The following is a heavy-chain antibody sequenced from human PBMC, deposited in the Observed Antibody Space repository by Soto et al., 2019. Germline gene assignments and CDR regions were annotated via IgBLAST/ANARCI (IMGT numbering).Heavy chain of an antibody. Sequence: QVHLVQSVAEVKKPGATVKVSCKGSGYTFTSYGIPWGRQAPGQGLEWMGWSSAHNGNTDYAQKLQGRVTVTRDTSTSTAYMELRSLRSDDTAVYYCARGRYVDYWGQGALVTVSS. CDR1: GYTFTSYG. J-gene: IGHJ4*02. V-gene: IGHV1-18*01. CDR3: ARGRYVDY. CDR2: SSAHNGNT.